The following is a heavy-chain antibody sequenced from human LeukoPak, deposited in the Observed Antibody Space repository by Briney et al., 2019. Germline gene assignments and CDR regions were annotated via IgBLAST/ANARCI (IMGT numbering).Heavy chain of an antibody. D-gene: IGHD3-10*01. J-gene: IGHJ6*02. CDR2: IYHSGST. Sequence: SETLSLTCTVSGGSISSGGYYWSWIRQPPGKGLEWIGYIYHSGSTYYNPSLKSRVTISVDRSKNQFSLKLSSVTAEDTAVYYCVTDRDPHRGMDVWGQGTTVTVSS. CDR1: GGSISSGGYY. V-gene: IGHV4-30-2*01. CDR3: VTDRDPHRGMDV.